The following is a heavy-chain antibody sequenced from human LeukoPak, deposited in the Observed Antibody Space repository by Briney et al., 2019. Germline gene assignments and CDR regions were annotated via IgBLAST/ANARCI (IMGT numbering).Heavy chain of an antibody. Sequence: PSETLSLTCTVSGGSISSYYWSWIRQPPGKGLEWIGYIYYSGSTTYNPSLKSRVTISVDTSKNQFSLKLSSGTAADTAVYYCAIGYGSGSFDYWGQGTLVTVSS. J-gene: IGHJ4*02. D-gene: IGHD3-10*01. CDR1: GGSISSYY. CDR2: IYYSGST. CDR3: AIGYGSGSFDY. V-gene: IGHV4-59*01.